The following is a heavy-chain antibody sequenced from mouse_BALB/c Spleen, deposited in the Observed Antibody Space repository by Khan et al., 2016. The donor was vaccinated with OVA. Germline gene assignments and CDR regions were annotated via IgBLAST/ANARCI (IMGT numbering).Heavy chain of an antibody. CDR1: GYTFTDYA. CDR3: AGGSGNSRFAY. D-gene: IGHD1-3*01. J-gene: IGHJ3*01. Sequence: QVQLQQSGAELVRPGVSVKISCKGSGYTFTDYAMHWVKQSHAKSLEWIGVISTYYGDADYNQKFKGKATMTVDKSSSTAYMELASLTSEDSASYCWAGGSGNSRFAYWGQGTLVTVSA. CDR2: ISTYYGDA. V-gene: IGHV1S137*01.